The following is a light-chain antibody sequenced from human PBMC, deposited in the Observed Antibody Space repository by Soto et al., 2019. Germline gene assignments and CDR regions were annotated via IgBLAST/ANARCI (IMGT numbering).Light chain of an antibody. CDR2: DAS. CDR1: QSVSRY. Sequence: EIVLTQSPATLSLSPGERATLSCRASQSVSRYLAWYQQKPGQAPRLLIYDASNRATGIPARFSGSGSVTDFTLTISSLEPEDFAVYYCQQRSNWPRTFGQGTTLEIK. CDR3: QQRSNWPRT. V-gene: IGKV3-11*01. J-gene: IGKJ2*01.